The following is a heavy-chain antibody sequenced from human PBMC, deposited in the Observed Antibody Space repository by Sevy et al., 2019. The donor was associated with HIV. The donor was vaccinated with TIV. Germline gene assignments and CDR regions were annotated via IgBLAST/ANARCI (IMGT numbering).Heavy chain of an antibody. V-gene: IGHV3-15*07. Sequence: GESLKISCAASGFTFSNTWMNWVRQAPGKGLEWVGRIKSKTDDGTTDYAAPMKGRFTISRDVSKNTLYLQMNSLKTEDTAVYYCTTGEDVYSSSWHPHYSYGMDVWGQGTTVTVSS. CDR1: GFTFSNTW. J-gene: IGHJ6*02. D-gene: IGHD6-13*01. CDR3: TTGEDVYSSSWHPHYSYGMDV. CDR2: IKSKTDDGTT.